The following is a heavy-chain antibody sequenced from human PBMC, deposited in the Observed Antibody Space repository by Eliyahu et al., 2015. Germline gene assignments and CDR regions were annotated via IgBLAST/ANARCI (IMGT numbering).Heavy chain of an antibody. J-gene: IGHJ4*02. Sequence: QVQLVQSGAEVKKPGASVXVSCKXSGXTFTXXYXHWVRQAPGQGXEWMGIINPSGGSXSYAQKFQGRVTMTRDTSTSTVYMELSSLRSEDTAVYYCARVISRSHEFDYWGQGTLVTVSS. V-gene: IGHV1-46*01. CDR2: INPSGGSX. D-gene: IGHD2-2*01. CDR3: ARVISRSHEFDY. CDR1: GXTFTXXY.